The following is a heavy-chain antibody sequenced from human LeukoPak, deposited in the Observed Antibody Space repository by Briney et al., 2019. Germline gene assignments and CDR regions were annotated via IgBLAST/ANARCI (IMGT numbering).Heavy chain of an antibody. Sequence: SGGSLRLSCAASGFTFSSYGMHWVRQAPGKGLEWVAVISYDGSNKYYADSVKGRFTISRDNSKSTLYLQMNSLRAEDTAVYYCARDGHYGLEDPYFDYWGQGTLVTVSS. V-gene: IGHV3-30*03. J-gene: IGHJ4*02. CDR2: ISYDGSNK. CDR1: GFTFSSYG. D-gene: IGHD4-17*01. CDR3: ARDGHYGLEDPYFDY.